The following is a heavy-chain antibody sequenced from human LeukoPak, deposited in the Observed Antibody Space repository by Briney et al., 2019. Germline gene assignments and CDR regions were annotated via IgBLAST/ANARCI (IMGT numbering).Heavy chain of an antibody. J-gene: IGHJ5*02. CDR1: GFTFSTFA. CDR2: ISGSGGST. D-gene: IGHD3-10*01. V-gene: IGHV3-23*01. CDR3: AREINGFGIPIGWFDP. Sequence: PGGSLRLSCAASGFTFSTFAMSWVRQAPGKGLEWVSAISGSGGSTYYADSVKGRFTISRDNSKNTLYLQMNSLRAEDTAVYYCAREINGFGIPIGWFDPWGQGTLVTVSS.